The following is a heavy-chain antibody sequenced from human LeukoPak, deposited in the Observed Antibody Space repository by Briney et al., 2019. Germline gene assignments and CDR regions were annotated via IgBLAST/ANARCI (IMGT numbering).Heavy chain of an antibody. CDR1: GFTFSNAW. CDR2: IKSKTDGGTT. V-gene: IGHV3-15*01. D-gene: IGHD3-10*01. Sequence: GGSLRLSCAASGFTFSNAWMSWVRQAPGKGLEWVGRIKSKTDGGTTDYAAPVKGRFTISRDDSKNTLYLQMNSLKTEDTAVNYCTTNKNLWFGPISSSYYGMDVWAKGTTSTVSS. CDR3: TTNKNLWFGPISSSYYGMDV. J-gene: IGHJ6*04.